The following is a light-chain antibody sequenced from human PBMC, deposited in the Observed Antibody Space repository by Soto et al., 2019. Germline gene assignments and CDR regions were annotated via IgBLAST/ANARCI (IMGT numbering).Light chain of an antibody. CDR1: SSVVGGYNY. CDR2: DVS. J-gene: IGLJ1*01. V-gene: IGLV2-14*03. Sequence: QAALTQPAYVSGAPGQSIAISCTGTSSVVGGYNYVSWYQHHPGKAPKLLVYDVSNRPSGVSNRFSGSKSGNTASLTISGLQAEDEADYYCSSYTSSSTYVFGTGTKLTVL. CDR3: SSYTSSSTYV.